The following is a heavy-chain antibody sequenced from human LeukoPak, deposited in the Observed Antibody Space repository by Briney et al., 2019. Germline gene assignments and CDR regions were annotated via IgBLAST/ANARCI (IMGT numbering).Heavy chain of an antibody. CDR1: GFTFSSYG. V-gene: IGHV3-30*02. CDR2: IRYDGSNK. CDR3: AKEYDFWSGSYFADY. Sequence: GGSLRLSCAASGFTFSSYGMHWVRQAPGKGLEWVAFIRYDGSNKYYADSVKGRFTFSRDNSKNTLYLQMNSLRAEDTAVYYCAKEYDFWSGSYFADYWGQGTLVTVSS. J-gene: IGHJ4*02. D-gene: IGHD3-3*01.